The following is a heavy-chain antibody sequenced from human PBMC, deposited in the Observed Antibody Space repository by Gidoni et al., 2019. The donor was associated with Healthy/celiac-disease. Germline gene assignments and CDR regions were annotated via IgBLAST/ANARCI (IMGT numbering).Heavy chain of an antibody. V-gene: IGHV3-15*01. CDR2: IKSNTDGGRT. D-gene: IGHD3-3*01. Sequence: ELQLLASRGGLVKPEGYTRPTAAASGGTVRNACTRWSRRAPGEGLEWVGRIKSNTDGGRTDYAAPVNGRFTISRDDSKNTLYLQMISLQTEDTAVYYCTAPREYYEFWSGYYKLDYYGMDAWGQGTTVTVSS. CDR1: GGTVRNAC. J-gene: IGHJ6*02. CDR3: TAPREYYEFWSGYYKLDYYGMDA.